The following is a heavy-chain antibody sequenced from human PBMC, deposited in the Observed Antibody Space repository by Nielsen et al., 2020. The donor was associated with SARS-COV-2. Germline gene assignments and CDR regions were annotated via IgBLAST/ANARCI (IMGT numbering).Heavy chain of an antibody. J-gene: IGHJ6*02. CDR2: IKQDGSEK. CDR3: ARDRDYDFWSGYLYYYYGMDV. CDR1: GFTFSSYW. D-gene: IGHD3-3*01. V-gene: IGHV3-7*01. Sequence: GGSLRLSCAASGFTFSSYWMGWVRQAPGKGLEWVANIKQDGSEKYYVDSVKGRFTISRDNAKNSLYLQMNSLRAEDTAVYYCARDRDYDFWSGYLYYYYGMDVWGQGTTVTVSS.